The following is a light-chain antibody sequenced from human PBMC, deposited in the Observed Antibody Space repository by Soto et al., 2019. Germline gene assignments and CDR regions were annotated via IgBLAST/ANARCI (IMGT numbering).Light chain of an antibody. Sequence: QSVLTQPPSVSAAPGQKVTISCSGSSSNIGNHYVSWYQQLPGTAPKLLIYSNNERPSGVPDRFSGSKSGTSASLAISGLQSGDEADYYCAAWDDSLNGVIFGGGTQLTVL. J-gene: IGLJ2*01. V-gene: IGLV1-51*01. CDR1: SSNIGNHY. CDR2: SNN. CDR3: AAWDDSLNGVI.